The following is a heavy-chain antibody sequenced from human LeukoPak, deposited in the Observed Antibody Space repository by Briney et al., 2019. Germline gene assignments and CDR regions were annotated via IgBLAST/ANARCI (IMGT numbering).Heavy chain of an antibody. CDR2: IRSKAYGGTT. J-gene: IGHJ6*03. Sequence: GGSLRLSCTASGFTFGDYAMSWVRQAPGKGLEWVGFIRSKAYGGTTEYAASVKGRFTISRDDSKSIAYLQMNSLETEDTAVYYCTREIGSYYDSSGYYYGGYYYYYMDVWGKGTTVTVSS. CDR3: TREIGSYYDSSGYYYGGYYYYYMDV. V-gene: IGHV3-49*04. CDR1: GFTFGDYA. D-gene: IGHD3-22*01.